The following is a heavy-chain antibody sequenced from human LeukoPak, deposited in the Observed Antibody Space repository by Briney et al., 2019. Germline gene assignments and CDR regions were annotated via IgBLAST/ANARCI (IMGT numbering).Heavy chain of an antibody. D-gene: IGHD3-10*01. Sequence: SETLSLTCSVSGGSIAGYSWSWIRQPPGKGLGWIGYIYYSGDTYYNASLKSRVSFSVDTSQKQFSLKLKSVTAADTAVYYCVRGPYGSSISNWFDPWGQGILVIVSS. CDR1: GGSIAGYS. V-gene: IGHV4-59*01. CDR3: VRGPYGSSISNWFDP. CDR2: IYYSGDT. J-gene: IGHJ5*02.